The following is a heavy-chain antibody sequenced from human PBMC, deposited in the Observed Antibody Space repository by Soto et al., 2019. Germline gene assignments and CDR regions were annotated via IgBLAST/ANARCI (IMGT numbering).Heavy chain of an antibody. J-gene: IGHJ5*02. V-gene: IGHV1-18*01. CDR1: GYTFTSYG. D-gene: IGHD2-15*01. CDR2: ISAYNGNT. CDR3: RLCCSGVSCYQCEPELAA. Sequence: QVQLVQSGAEVKKPGASVKVSCKASGYTFTSYGISWVRQAPGQGLEWMGWISAYNGNTNYAQKILSRDTMTTFTDTSTAYMELTRLRSDGTTVYFCRLCCSGVSCYQCEPELAAWGKGTPYTVT.